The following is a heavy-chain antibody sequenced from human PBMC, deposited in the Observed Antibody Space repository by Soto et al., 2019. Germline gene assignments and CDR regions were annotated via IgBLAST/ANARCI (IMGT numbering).Heavy chain of an antibody. CDR2: ISSSSSYI. D-gene: IGHD5-18*01. CDR3: ARGPTKLRGYSYGYYYFDY. V-gene: IGHV3-21*01. J-gene: IGHJ4*02. CDR1: GFTFSSYS. Sequence: GGSLRLSCAASGFTFSSYSMNWVRQAPGKGLEWVSSISSSSSYIYYADSVKGRFTISRDNAKNSLYLQMNSLRAEDTAVYYCARGPTKLRGYSYGYYYFDYWGQGTLVTVSS.